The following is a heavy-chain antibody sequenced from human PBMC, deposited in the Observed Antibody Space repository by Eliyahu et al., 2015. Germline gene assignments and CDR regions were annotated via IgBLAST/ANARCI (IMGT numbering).Heavy chain of an antibody. CDR3: VHRAGITNVFEH. CDR1: GFSLDTHGVG. J-gene: IGHJ4*02. V-gene: IGHV2-5*02. Sequence: QITLKEAGPALVEPKQTLTLTCTFSGFSLDTHGVGVAWIRQPPGKALEWLALIYWDDDKRHSPSLRSRLSITKDTSKKQVILTMTTVDPGDTATYYCVHRAGITNVFEHWSQGSLVTVSS. CDR2: IYWDDDK. D-gene: IGHD2-2*01.